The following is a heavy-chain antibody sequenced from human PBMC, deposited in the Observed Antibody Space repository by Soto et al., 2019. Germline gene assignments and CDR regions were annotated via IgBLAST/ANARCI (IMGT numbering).Heavy chain of an antibody. J-gene: IGHJ5*02. CDR1: GFTFSSYA. CDR3: ARDFESRFDP. Sequence: GGSLRLSCAASGFTFSSYAIHWVRQAPGRGLEWVAVIWYDGSEKYYADSVKGRFTISRDNSKNTLFLQMNSLRAEDTAVYYCARDFESRFDPWGQGALVTVSS. V-gene: IGHV3-33*01. D-gene: IGHD3-9*01. CDR2: IWYDGSEK.